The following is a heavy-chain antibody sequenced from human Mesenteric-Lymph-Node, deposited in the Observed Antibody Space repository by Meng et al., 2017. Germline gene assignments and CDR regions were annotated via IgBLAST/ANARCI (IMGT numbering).Heavy chain of an antibody. CDR2: MNPQSGSI. D-gene: IGHD2-8*01. J-gene: IGHJ4*02. V-gene: IGHV1-8*01. CDR1: GYTFTSSE. Sequence: ASVKVSCKASGYTFTSSEINWVRQATGQGLEWMGWMNPQSGSIDYAQKFQGRVTMTRNTSISTAYMELSSLRSEDTAVYYCVRDLTNEASSDCWGQGTLVTVSS. CDR3: VRDLTNEASSDC.